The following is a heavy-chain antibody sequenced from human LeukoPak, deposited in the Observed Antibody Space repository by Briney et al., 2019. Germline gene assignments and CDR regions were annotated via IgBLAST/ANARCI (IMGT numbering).Heavy chain of an antibody. Sequence: GGSLRLSCAASGFTFNTYAMSWVRQAPGKGLEWVSSMSGSGSSTYYADSVKGRFTISRDNSKNTLYLRMNSLRAEDTALYYCARDSPTFFGMDVWGQGTTVTVSS. CDR1: GFTFNTYA. D-gene: IGHD3-16*01. V-gene: IGHV3-23*01. CDR3: ARDSPTFFGMDV. J-gene: IGHJ6*02. CDR2: MSGSGSST.